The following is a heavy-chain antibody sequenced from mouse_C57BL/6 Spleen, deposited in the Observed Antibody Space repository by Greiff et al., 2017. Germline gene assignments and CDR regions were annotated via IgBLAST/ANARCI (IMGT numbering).Heavy chain of an antibody. CDR1: GYTFTSYW. D-gene: IGHD1-1*01. CDR2: IDPSDSET. V-gene: IGHV1-52*01. J-gene: IGHJ3*01. Sequence: VQLQQPGAELVRPGSSVKLSCKASGYTFTSYWMHWVKQRPIQGLEWIGNIDPSDSETHYNQKFKDKATLTVDKSSSTAYMQLSSLTSEDSAVYYCARSNYYGSSYGGFAYWGQGTLVTVSA. CDR3: ARSNYYGSSYGGFAY.